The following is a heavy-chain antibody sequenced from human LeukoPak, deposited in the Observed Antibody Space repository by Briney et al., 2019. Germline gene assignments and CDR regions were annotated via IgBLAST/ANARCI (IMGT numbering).Heavy chain of an antibody. D-gene: IGHD3-22*01. CDR3: AGTYDSSGYPRGYWFDP. CDR1: GGTFSSYA. J-gene: IGHJ5*02. Sequence: SVKVSCKASGGTFSSYAISWVRQAPEQGLEWMGGIIPIFGTANYAQKFQGRVTITADESTSTAYMELSSLRSEDTAVYYCAGTYDSSGYPRGYWFDPWGQGTLATVSS. V-gene: IGHV1-69*01. CDR2: IIPIFGTA.